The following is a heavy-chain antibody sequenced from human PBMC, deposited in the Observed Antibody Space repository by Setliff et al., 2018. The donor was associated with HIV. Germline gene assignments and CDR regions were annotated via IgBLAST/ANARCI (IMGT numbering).Heavy chain of an antibody. V-gene: IGHV4-39*02. D-gene: IGHD4-4*01. J-gene: IGHJ4*02. CDR3: ARECCKTTVTAFDY. CDR2: IHYNEKT. CDR1: GGSASNSRYY. Sequence: SETLSLTCTVSGGSASNSRYYWAWIRQPPGKGLEYIGSIHYNEKTYYNPSLKSRVTISIDTSKHQFSLNLTAVTAADTAVYYCARECCKTTVTAFDYWGQGTLVTVSS.